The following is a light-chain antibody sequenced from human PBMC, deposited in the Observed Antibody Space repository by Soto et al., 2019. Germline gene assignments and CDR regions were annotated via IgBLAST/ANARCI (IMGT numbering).Light chain of an antibody. Sequence: SYELTQPPSVSVSPGQTASITCSGDKLGDKYACWYQQKPGQSPVLVICQDSKRPSGIPERFSGSNSGNTATLTISGTQAMDEADYYCQAWDSSVGFGGGTKLTVL. CDR1: KLGDKY. J-gene: IGLJ2*01. V-gene: IGLV3-1*01. CDR2: QDS. CDR3: QAWDSSVG.